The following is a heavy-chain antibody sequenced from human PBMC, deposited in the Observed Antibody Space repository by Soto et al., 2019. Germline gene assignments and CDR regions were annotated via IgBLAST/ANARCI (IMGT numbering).Heavy chain of an antibody. CDR3: SHRNSRTSGYYDSYFQH. D-gene: IGHD3-22*01. CDR1: GFSLNTSGVG. Sequence: QITLKESGPTLVKPTQTLTLTCTFSGFSLNTSGVGVGWIRQPPGKALEWLALIYWDDDKRYSPSLKNRLTITKDTSKNQVVLTMTNMDPVDTATYYCSHRNSRTSGYYDSYFQHWGQGTLVTVSS. J-gene: IGHJ1*01. CDR2: IYWDDDK. V-gene: IGHV2-5*02.